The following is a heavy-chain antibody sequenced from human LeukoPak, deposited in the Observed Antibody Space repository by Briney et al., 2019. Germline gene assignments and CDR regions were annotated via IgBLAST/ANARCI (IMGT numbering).Heavy chain of an antibody. CDR1: GGTFSSYA. D-gene: IGHD1-26*01. Sequence: SVKVSSKASGGTFSSYAISWVRQAPGQGLEWMGGIIPIFGTANYAQKFQGRVTITTNESTSTAYMELSSLRSEDTAVYYCARDLIVGATTNAFDIWGQGTMVTVSS. J-gene: IGHJ3*02. V-gene: IGHV1-69*05. CDR2: IIPIFGTA. CDR3: ARDLIVGATTNAFDI.